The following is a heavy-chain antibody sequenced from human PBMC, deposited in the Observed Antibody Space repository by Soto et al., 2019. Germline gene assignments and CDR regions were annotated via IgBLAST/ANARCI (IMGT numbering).Heavy chain of an antibody. CDR3: AKVEAVAHDAFDI. D-gene: IGHD6-19*01. CDR2: ISGSGGST. V-gene: IGHV3-23*01. J-gene: IGHJ3*02. Sequence: EVQLLESGGGLVQPGGSLRLSCAASGFIFSSYAMSWVRQAPGKGLEWVSAISGSGGSTYYADSVKGRFTISRDNSKNTLYLQMNSLRAEDTAVYYCAKVEAVAHDAFDIWGQGTMVTVSS. CDR1: GFIFSSYA.